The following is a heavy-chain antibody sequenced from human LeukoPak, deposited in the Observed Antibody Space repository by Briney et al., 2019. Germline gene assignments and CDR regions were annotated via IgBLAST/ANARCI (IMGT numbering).Heavy chain of an antibody. Sequence: ASVKVSCKASGYTFTSFDFNWVRQATGQGLEWMGWMKSNNGHTGYAQKFQGRVTITRDTSASTAYMELSSLRSEDTAVYYCARGLNRKQQLVLGDYWGQGTLVTVSS. D-gene: IGHD6-13*01. CDR2: MKSNNGHT. CDR3: ARGLNRKQQLVLGDY. J-gene: IGHJ4*02. V-gene: IGHV1-8*01. CDR1: GYTFTSFD.